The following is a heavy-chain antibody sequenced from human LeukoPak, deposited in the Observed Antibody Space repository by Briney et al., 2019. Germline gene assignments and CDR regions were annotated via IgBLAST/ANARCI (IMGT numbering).Heavy chain of an antibody. Sequence: PSQTLSLTCAVSGGAISSGGYSWSWIRQPPGKGLEWIGYIYHSGSTYYNPSLKSRVTISVDRSENQFSLKLSSVTAADTAVYYCARGDTDTYYYDSGNAFDIWGQGTMVTVSS. CDR3: ARGDTDTYYYDSGNAFDI. J-gene: IGHJ3*02. CDR1: GGAISSGGYS. V-gene: IGHV4-30-2*01. CDR2: IYHSGST. D-gene: IGHD3-22*01.